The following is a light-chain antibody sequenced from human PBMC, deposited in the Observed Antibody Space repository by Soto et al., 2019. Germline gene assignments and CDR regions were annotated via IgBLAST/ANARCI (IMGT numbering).Light chain of an antibody. CDR3: CSYAGSNTVV. CDR1: GSDAGSYDL. V-gene: IGLV2-23*02. Sequence: QSVLTQPASVSGSPGQSITISCTGTGSDAGSYDLVSWYQQHPGKAPTLLIYEVSERPSGVSSRFSGSKSGNTASLTVSGLQAEDEADYHCCSYAGSNTVVFGGGTKLTVL. CDR2: EVS. J-gene: IGLJ2*01.